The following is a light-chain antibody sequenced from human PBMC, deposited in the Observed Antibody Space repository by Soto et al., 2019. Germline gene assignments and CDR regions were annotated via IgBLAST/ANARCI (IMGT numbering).Light chain of an antibody. V-gene: IGKV1-39*01. J-gene: IGKJ3*01. Sequence: DIQMTQSPSSLSASVGDRVTITCRASQSIVTYLNWYQQKPGKAPKLLIYTASNLQSGVPSRFSGSGSGTDFTLTISSLQPEDFATYYCQQSYSAPRVTFGPGTKVDI. CDR1: QSIVTY. CDR3: QQSYSAPRVT. CDR2: TAS.